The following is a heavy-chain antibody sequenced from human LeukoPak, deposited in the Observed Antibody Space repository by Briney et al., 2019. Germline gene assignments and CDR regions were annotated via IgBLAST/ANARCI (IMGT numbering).Heavy chain of an antibody. D-gene: IGHD2-8*01. CDR3: ARNMVYANDY. V-gene: IGHV3-11*01. CDR1: GFTFSDYY. Sequence: AGGSLRLSCAASGFTFSDYYMSWIHQALGKGLEWVSYISSSGSTIYYADSVKGRFTISRDNAKNSLYLQMNSLRAEDTAVYYCARNMVYANDYWGQGTLVTVSS. J-gene: IGHJ4*02. CDR2: ISSSGSTI.